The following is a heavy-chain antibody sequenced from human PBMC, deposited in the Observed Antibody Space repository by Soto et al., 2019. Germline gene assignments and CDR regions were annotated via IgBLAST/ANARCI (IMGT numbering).Heavy chain of an antibody. Sequence: QVQLVESGGGVVQPGRSLRLSCAASGFTFNNYAMHWVRQAPGKGLEWVAVISYDGNNQYYADSVKGRFAISRDNSKNTLYLQMNSLRDEDTAVYYCARDRVYYYDSSAYYNFEYWGQGSLVTVSS. CDR2: ISYDGNNQ. J-gene: IGHJ4*02. CDR1: GFTFNNYA. V-gene: IGHV3-30*09. CDR3: ARDRVYYYDSSAYYNFEY. D-gene: IGHD3-22*01.